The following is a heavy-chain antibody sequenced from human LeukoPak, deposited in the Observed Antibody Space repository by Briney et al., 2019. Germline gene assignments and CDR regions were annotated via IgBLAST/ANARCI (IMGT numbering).Heavy chain of an antibody. J-gene: IGHJ5*02. Sequence: GGSLRLSCAASGFTFSSYGMHWVRQAPGKGVECVAVISYDGSNKYYAHSGKGPFTITRDNSKNTLYLQMNSLRAEDTAVYYCAREGEVLYFDWSNWFDPWGQGTLVTVSA. CDR3: AREGEVLYFDWSNWFDP. D-gene: IGHD3-9*01. CDR1: GFTFSSYG. V-gene: IGHV3-30*04. CDR2: ISYDGSNK.